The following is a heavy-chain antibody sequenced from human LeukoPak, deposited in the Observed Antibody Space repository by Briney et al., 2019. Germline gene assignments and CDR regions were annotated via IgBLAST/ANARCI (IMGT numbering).Heavy chain of an antibody. D-gene: IGHD1-7*01. Sequence: PGGSLRLSCAASGCTFSSHRMTWVRQAPGKGLEWVAKIKHDGSERYYVGSVQGRFTISKDNAKNSLYLQMSSLRAEDTAMYYCAVYNWNSKRDLDYWGQGTLVTV. CDR1: GCTFSSHR. J-gene: IGHJ4*02. CDR3: AVYNWNSKRDLDY. V-gene: IGHV3-7*05. CDR2: IKHDGSER.